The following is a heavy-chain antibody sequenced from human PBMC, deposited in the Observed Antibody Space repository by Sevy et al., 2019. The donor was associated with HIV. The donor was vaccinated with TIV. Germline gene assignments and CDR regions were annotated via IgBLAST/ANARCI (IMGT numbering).Heavy chain of an antibody. CDR3: ASGREYYYGNSGYFDY. Sequence: ASLKVSCKVSGYTLTKLSMHWVRQAPGKGLEWMGGFDPEDGETIYAQKFQDGITMTEDTSTDTAYMELNSLRSEDTAVYYCASGREYYYGNSGYFDYWGQGTLVTVSS. D-gene: IGHD3-22*01. CDR1: GYTLTKLS. J-gene: IGHJ4*02. CDR2: FDPEDGET. V-gene: IGHV1-24*01.